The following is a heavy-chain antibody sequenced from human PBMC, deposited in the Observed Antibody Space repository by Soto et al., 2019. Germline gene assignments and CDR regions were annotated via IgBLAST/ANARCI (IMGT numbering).Heavy chain of an antibody. CDR3: ARVTGGSGPTYDY. CDR1: GGSISSGDYY. J-gene: IGHJ4*02. D-gene: IGHD3-10*01. V-gene: IGHV4-30-4*01. Sequence: PSETLSLTCTVSGGSISSGDYYWSWIRQPPGKGLEWIGYIYYSGSTYYNPSLKSRVTISVDTSKNQFSLKLSSVTAADTAVYFCARVTGGSGPTYDYSGQGTLVTVYS. CDR2: IYYSGST.